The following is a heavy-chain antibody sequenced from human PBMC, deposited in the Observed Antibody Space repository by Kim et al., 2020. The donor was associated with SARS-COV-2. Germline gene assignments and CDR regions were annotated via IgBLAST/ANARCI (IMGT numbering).Heavy chain of an antibody. J-gene: IGHJ6*02. CDR3: ARIIVVVPVGGMDV. CDR2: INHSGST. Sequence: SETLSLTCAVYGGSFSGYYWSWIRQPPGKGLEWIGEINHSGSTNYNPSLKSRVTISVDTSKNQFSLKLSSVTAADTAVYYCARIIVVVPVGGMDVWGQGTTVTVSS. V-gene: IGHV4-34*01. CDR1: GGSFSGYY. D-gene: IGHD2-2*01.